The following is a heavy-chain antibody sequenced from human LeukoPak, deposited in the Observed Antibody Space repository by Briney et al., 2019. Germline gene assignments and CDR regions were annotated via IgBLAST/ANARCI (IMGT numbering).Heavy chain of an antibody. CDR1: GFTFSSYG. CDR2: ISYDAKSN. J-gene: IGHJ4*02. V-gene: IGHV3-30*18. Sequence: GGSLRLSCVTSGFTFSSYGMHWVRQVPGKGLEWVAVISYDAKSNYHVDSVKGRFTISRDNSNKMVYLQMNSLRTEDMAVYYCAKDRAGNSWNFDYWDQGILVAVSS. D-gene: IGHD6-13*01. CDR3: AKDRAGNSWNFDY.